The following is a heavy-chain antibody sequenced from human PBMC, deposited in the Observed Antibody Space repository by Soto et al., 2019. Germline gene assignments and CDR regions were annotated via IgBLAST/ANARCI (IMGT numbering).Heavy chain of an antibody. D-gene: IGHD3-3*01. V-gene: IGHV3-74*01. J-gene: IGHJ4*02. CDR2: ISGDGSST. CDR3: ARDPRDYNSAGEVY. CDR1: GFTVSNYW. Sequence: EVQLVESGGGLVPPGGSLRLSCAVSGFTVSNYWMHWVRQAPGKGLMWIARISGDGSSTTYADSVKGRFTISRENAKNTLYLQMNSLRPEDTAVYYCARDPRDYNSAGEVYWGQGTPVTVSS.